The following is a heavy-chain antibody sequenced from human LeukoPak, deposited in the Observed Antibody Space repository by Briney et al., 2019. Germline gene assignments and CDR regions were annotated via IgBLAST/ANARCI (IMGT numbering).Heavy chain of an antibody. J-gene: IGHJ4*02. Sequence: PGGSLRLSCAASGFTFSSYEMNWVRQAPGKGLEWVSTVSDSFNKHYSDSVKGRFTISRDNAGNSLYLQMNSLRDEDTAVYYCARDGLHTAHFDYWGQGTLVTVSS. V-gene: IGHV3-48*03. CDR1: GFTFSSYE. CDR3: ARDGLHTAHFDY. D-gene: IGHD5-18*01. CDR2: VSDSFNK.